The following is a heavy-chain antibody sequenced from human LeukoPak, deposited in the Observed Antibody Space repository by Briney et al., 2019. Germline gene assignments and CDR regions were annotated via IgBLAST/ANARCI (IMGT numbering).Heavy chain of an antibody. Sequence: PSETLSLTCTVSGGSISSYYWSWIRQPPGKGLEWIGYIYYSGSTNYNPSLKSRVTISVDTSKNQFSLKLSSVTAADTAVYYCARRHLATINFDYWGQGTLVTVSS. CDR1: GGSISSYY. D-gene: IGHD5-12*01. J-gene: IGHJ4*02. V-gene: IGHV4-59*12. CDR2: IYYSGST. CDR3: ARRHLATINFDY.